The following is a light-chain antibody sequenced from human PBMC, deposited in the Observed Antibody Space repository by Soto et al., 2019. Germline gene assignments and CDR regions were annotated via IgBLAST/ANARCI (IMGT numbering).Light chain of an antibody. CDR1: QSVSSSSY. V-gene: IGKV3-20*01. CDR3: RQYGSSPSYT. CDR2: GAS. Sequence: EIVLTQSPGTLSLSPGDRATLSCRASQSVSSSSYLAWYQQKPGQAPRLLIYGASSRATGIPDRFSGSGSATDFTLTISILEPEDFAVYYCRQYGSSPSYTFGQGTKLEIK. J-gene: IGKJ2*01.